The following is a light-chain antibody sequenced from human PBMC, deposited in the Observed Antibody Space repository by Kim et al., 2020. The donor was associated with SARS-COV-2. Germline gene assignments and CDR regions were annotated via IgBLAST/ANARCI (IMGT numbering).Light chain of an antibody. V-gene: IGKV2-24*01. J-gene: IGKJ2*01. CDR2: EIS. CDR3: TQGTQLPYT. Sequence: DIVMTQTLLSSPVTLGQPASISCRSSQSLVHSDGHTYLSWLQQRPGQPPRVLIYEISNWFSGVPDRFSGSGAGTDFTLKISRVEAEDVGVYYCTQGTQLPYTFGQGTKLEI. CDR1: QSLVHSDGHTY.